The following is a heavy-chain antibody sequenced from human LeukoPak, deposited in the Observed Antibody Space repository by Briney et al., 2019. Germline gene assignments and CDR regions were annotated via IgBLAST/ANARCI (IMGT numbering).Heavy chain of an antibody. D-gene: IGHD6-13*01. CDR3: ARGAPGSSWYSSGAFDI. Sequence: SETLSLTCAVSGGSISSNHWWCWVRQPPGRGLWWIGEMYDSARPNYNPSHKSRVTISVDKSNNQFSLRLTSLNAADTGVYYWARGAPGSSWYSSGAFDIWGQGTTVTVS. CDR2: MYDSARP. CDR1: GGSISSNHW. V-gene: IGHV4-4*02. J-gene: IGHJ3*02.